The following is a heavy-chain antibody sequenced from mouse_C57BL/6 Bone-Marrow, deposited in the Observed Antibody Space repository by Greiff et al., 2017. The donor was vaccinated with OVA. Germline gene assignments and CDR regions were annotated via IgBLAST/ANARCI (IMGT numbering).Heavy chain of an antibody. J-gene: IGHJ3*01. CDR2: ISYDGSN. CDR1: GYSITSGYY. D-gene: IGHD2-4*01. CDR3: ARDRLRGAY. V-gene: IGHV3-6*01. Sequence: EVHLVESGPGLVKPSQSLSLTCSVTGYSITSGYYWNWIRQFPGNKLEWMGYISYDGSNNYNPSLKNRISITRDTSKNQFFLKLNSVTTEDTATYYCARDRLRGAYWGQGTLVTVSA.